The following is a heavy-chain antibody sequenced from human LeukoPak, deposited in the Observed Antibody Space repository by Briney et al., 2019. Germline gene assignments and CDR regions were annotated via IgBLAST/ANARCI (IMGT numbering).Heavy chain of an antibody. J-gene: IGHJ4*02. CDR2: IYYSGST. Sequence: SETLSLTCTVSGGSISSYYWSWIRQPPGKGLEWIGYIYYSGSTNYNPSLKSRVTISVDTSKNQFSLKLSSASAADTAVYYCASYSGYEHYFDYWGQGTLVTVSS. V-gene: IGHV4-59*01. CDR3: ASYSGYEHYFDY. D-gene: IGHD5-12*01. CDR1: GGSISSYY.